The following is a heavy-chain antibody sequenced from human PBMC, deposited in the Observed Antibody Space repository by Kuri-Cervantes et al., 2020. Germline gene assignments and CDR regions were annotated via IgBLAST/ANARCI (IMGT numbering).Heavy chain of an antibody. Sequence: ASVKVSCKASGYTFTGYYMHWVRQAPGQGLEWMGWINPNSGGTNYAQKVQGRVTMTTDTSTSTAYMELRSLRSDDTAVYYCARSRSGWYYFDYWGQGTLVTVSS. CDR1: GYTFTGYY. CDR3: ARSRSGWYYFDY. CDR2: INPNSGGT. V-gene: IGHV1-2*02. D-gene: IGHD6-19*01. J-gene: IGHJ4*02.